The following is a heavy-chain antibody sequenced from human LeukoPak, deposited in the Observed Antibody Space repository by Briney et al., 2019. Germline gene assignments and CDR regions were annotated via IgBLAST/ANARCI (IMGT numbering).Heavy chain of an antibody. CDR2: IYPGDSDT. V-gene: IGHV5-51*01. D-gene: IGHD2-2*01. Sequence: GESLQISSQGSGYSFNTYWIGWVRPMPGKGREWMVIIYPGDSDTRYSTSSQGQAIMSADKSINTAYLQWNSLKASDTAMYYCARRKGCSSTSCPPDYWGQGTLVTVSS. CDR3: ARRKGCSSTSCPPDY. CDR1: GYSFNTYW. J-gene: IGHJ4*02.